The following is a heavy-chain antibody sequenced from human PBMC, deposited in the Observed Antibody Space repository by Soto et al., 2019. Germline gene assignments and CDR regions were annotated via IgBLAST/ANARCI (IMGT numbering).Heavy chain of an antibody. J-gene: IGHJ5*02. CDR1: GFTFSDYY. Sequence: PGGSLRLSCAASGFTFSDYYMSWIRQAPGKGLEWVSYISSSGSTIYYADSVKGRFTISRDNAKNSLYLQMNSLRAEDTAVYYCARCISDFWSGYESNWFDPWGQGTLVTVSS. D-gene: IGHD3-3*01. CDR3: ARCISDFWSGYESNWFDP. V-gene: IGHV3-11*01. CDR2: ISSSGSTI.